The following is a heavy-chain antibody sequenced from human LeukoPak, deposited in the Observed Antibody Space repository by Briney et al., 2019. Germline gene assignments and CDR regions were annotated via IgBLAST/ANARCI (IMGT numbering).Heavy chain of an antibody. Sequence: ASVKVSCKASGYNFTGYYMHWVRQAPGQGLEWMGWINPTSGGTNYPQKFQGRVTMTRDTSISTAFMELSRLISDDTAVYYCARAGYCSDTTCPGHAFDIWGQGTMVTVSS. D-gene: IGHD2-2*01. CDR3: ARAGYCSDTTCPGHAFDI. CDR1: GYNFTGYY. J-gene: IGHJ3*02. CDR2: INPTSGGT. V-gene: IGHV1-2*02.